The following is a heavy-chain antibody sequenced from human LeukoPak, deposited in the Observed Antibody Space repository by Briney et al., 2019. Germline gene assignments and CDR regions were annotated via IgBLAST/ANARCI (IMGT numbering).Heavy chain of an antibody. V-gene: IGHV3-48*03. J-gene: IGHJ4*02. CDR2: ISGGGSII. CDR1: GFTFSSYE. Sequence: GGSLRLSCAASGFTFSSYEMNWVRQTPGKGLEWVSYISGGGSIIYYADSVKGRFTISRDNAKNSLYLQMNSLSAEDTAVYYCARDRTMVRGGGNFDYWGQGVLVTVSS. CDR3: ARDRTMVRGGGNFDY. D-gene: IGHD3-10*01.